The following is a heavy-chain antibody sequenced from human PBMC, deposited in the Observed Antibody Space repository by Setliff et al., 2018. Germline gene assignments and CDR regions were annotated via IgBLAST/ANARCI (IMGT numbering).Heavy chain of an antibody. D-gene: IGHD3-10*01. CDR3: ARGGLWFGELLWKYYYYGMDV. J-gene: IGHJ6*02. CDR2: IYTSGST. V-gene: IGHV4-61*02. CDR1: GGSISSGSYY. Sequence: TLSLTCTVSGGSISSGSYYWSWIRQPAGKGLEWIGRIYTSGSTNYNPSLKSRFTLSVDTSKNQFSLKLSSVTAADTAVYYCARGGLWFGELLWKYYYYGMDVWGQGTTVTVSS.